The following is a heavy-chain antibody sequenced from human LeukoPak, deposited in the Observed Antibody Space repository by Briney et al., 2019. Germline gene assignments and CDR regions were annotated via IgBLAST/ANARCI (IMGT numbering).Heavy chain of an antibody. D-gene: IGHD6-13*01. V-gene: IGHV4-34*01. Sequence: SETLSLTCAVYGGSFSGYYWSWIRQPPGKGLEWIGEINHSGSTNYNPSLRSRVTISVDTSKNQFSLKLSSVTAADTAVYYCARDRNGGRIAAGLRSVRSNWFNPWGQGTLVTVSS. J-gene: IGHJ5*02. CDR3: ARDRNGGRIAAGLRSVRSNWFNP. CDR2: INHSGST. CDR1: GGSFSGYY.